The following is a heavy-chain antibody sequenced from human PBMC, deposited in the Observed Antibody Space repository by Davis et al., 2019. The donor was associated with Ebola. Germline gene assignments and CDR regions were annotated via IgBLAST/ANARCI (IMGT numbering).Heavy chain of an antibody. CDR2: IYYSGST. D-gene: IGHD6-6*01. J-gene: IGHJ6*02. CDR3: ARQRSIAARYYYYYGMDV. CDR1: GGSTSSSSYY. Sequence: SETLSPTCTVSGGSTSSSSYYWGWIRQPPGKGLGWIGYIYYSGSTNYNPSLKSRVTISVDTSKNQFSLKLSSVTAADTDVYYCARQRSIAARYYYYYGMDVWGQGTTVTVSS. V-gene: IGHV4-61*05.